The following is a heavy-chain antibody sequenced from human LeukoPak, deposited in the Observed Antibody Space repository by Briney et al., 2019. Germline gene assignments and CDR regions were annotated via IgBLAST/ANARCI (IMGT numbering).Heavy chain of an antibody. CDR2: ISYDGSNK. D-gene: IGHD1-14*01. J-gene: IGHJ3*02. V-gene: IGHV3-30-3*01. Sequence: GASLRLSCAASGFTFSSYAMHRVRQAPVKGLEWVAVISYDGSNKYYADSVKGRFTISRDNSKNTLYLQMNSLRAEDTAVYYCARTGPIDAFDIWGQGTMVTVSS. CDR3: ARTGPIDAFDI. CDR1: GFTFSSYA.